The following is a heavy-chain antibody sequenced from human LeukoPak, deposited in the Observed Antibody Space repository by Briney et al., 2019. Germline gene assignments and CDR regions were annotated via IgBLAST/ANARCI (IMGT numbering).Heavy chain of an antibody. V-gene: IGHV3-7*01. CDR2: IKQDGSEK. D-gene: IGHD2-15*01. J-gene: IGHJ4*02. Sequence: PGGSLRLSCAASGFTFSSYWMSWVRQAPGKGLEWVANIKQDGSEKYYVDSVKGRFTISRDNAKNSLYLQVNSLRAEDTAVYYCARADIVVVVAATCFDYWGQGTLVTVSS. CDR3: ARADIVVVVAATCFDY. CDR1: GFTFSSYW.